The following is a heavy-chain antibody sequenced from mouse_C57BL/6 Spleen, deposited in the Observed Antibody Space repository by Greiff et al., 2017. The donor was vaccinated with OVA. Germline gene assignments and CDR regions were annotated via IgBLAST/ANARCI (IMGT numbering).Heavy chain of an antibody. V-gene: IGHV14-1*01. Sequence: EVQLQQSGAELVRPGASVKLSCTASGFNIKDYYMHWVKQRPEQGLEWIGRIDPEDGDTEYAPKFQGKATMTADTSSNTAYLQLSSLTSEDTAVYYCTTSRATVVPFDDWGQGTTLTVSS. J-gene: IGHJ2*01. CDR1: GFNIKDYY. CDR3: TTSRATVVPFDD. CDR2: IDPEDGDT. D-gene: IGHD1-1*01.